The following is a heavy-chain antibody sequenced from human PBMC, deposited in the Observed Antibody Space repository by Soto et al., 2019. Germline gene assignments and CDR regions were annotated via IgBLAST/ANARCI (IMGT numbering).Heavy chain of an antibody. J-gene: IGHJ6*03. CDR2: IYYSGST. V-gene: IGHV4-31*03. Sequence: SETLSLTCTVSGGSISSGGYYWSCIRQHPGKGLEWIGYIYYSGSTYYNPSLKSRVTISVDTSKNQFSLKLSSVTAADTAVYYCASTGITIFGVVIPPDYYYMDVWGKGTTVTVSS. CDR3: ASTGITIFGVVIPPDYYYMDV. D-gene: IGHD3-3*01. CDR1: GGSISSGGYY.